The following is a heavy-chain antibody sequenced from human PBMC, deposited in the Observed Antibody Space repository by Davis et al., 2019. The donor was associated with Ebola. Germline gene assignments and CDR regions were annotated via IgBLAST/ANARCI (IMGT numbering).Heavy chain of an antibody. Sequence: PGGSLRLSCAASGFTVSSNYMSWVRQAPGKGLEWVSVIYSGGSTYYADSVKGRFTISRDNSKNTLYLQMNSLRAEDTAVYYCARGGYSSGWYVGYWGQGTLVTVSS. CDR1: GFTVSSNY. CDR2: IYSGGST. J-gene: IGHJ4*02. CDR3: ARGGYSSGWYVGY. D-gene: IGHD6-19*01. V-gene: IGHV3-53*01.